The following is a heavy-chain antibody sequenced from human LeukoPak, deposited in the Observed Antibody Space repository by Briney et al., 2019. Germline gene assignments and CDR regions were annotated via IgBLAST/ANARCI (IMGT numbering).Heavy chain of an antibody. D-gene: IGHD3-9*01. V-gene: IGHV3-21*01. CDR3: ARDGSTYYDILTGYYQYRGYFDY. Sequence: GGSLRLSCAASGFTFSSYSMNWVRQAPGKGLEWVSSISSSSSYIYYADSAKGRFTISRDNAKNSLYLQMNSLRAEDTAVYYCARDGSTYYDILTGYYQYRGYFDYWGQGTLVTVSS. CDR1: GFTFSSYS. J-gene: IGHJ4*02. CDR2: ISSSSSYI.